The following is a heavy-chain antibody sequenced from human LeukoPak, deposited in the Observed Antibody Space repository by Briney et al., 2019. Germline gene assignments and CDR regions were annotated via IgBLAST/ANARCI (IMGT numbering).Heavy chain of an antibody. D-gene: IGHD6-13*01. CDR3: VKDLVAADRYYFDY. V-gene: IGHV3-30*02. Sequence: GGSLRLSCAASGFTFSDYGMHWVRQAPGKGLEWVAFIRYDGSYKYYANSMKGRFTISRDNSKNTLYLQMNSLRAEDTAVYHCVKDLVAADRYYFDYWGQGTLVTVSS. J-gene: IGHJ4*02. CDR1: GFTFSDYG. CDR2: IRYDGSYK.